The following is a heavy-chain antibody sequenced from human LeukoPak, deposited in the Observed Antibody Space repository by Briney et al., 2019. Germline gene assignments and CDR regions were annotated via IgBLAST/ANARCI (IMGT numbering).Heavy chain of an antibody. V-gene: IGHV3-74*01. D-gene: IGHD3-10*01. CDR2: IDSDGIT. J-gene: IGHJ4*02. CDR3: ARGGHASVDY. CDR1: GFTFSNYW. Sequence: PGGSLRLSCAASGFTFSNYWMHWVRQAPGKGLVWVSCIDSDGITRYADSVKGRFTISRDDAENTLYLQMNSLRAEDTAVYYCARGGHASVDYWGQETLVTVSS.